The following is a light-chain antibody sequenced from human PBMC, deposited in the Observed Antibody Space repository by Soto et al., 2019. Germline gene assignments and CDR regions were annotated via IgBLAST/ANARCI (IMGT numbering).Light chain of an antibody. CDR3: QQYGSSHPGIT. CDR1: QSVSSSY. V-gene: IGKV3-20*01. CDR2: GAS. J-gene: IGKJ3*01. Sequence: EIVLTQSPGTLSLSPGERATLSCRASQSVSSSYLAWYQQKPGQAPRLLIYGASSRATGIPDRFSGSGSGTDFTLTISRLEPEDFAVYHCQQYGSSHPGITFGPGTKVDIK.